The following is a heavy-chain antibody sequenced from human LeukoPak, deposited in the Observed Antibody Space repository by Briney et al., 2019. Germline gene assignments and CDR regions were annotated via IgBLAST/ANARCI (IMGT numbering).Heavy chain of an antibody. Sequence: GGSLRLSCAASGFTFSGSAMHWVRQASGKGLEWVGRIRSKANSYATAYAASVKGRFTISRDDSKNTAYLKMNSLKTEDTAVYYCTRLSPDFWSGYTFDYWGQGTLVTVSS. D-gene: IGHD3-3*01. V-gene: IGHV3-73*01. J-gene: IGHJ4*02. CDR2: IRSKANSYAT. CDR1: GFTFSGSA. CDR3: TRLSPDFWSGYTFDY.